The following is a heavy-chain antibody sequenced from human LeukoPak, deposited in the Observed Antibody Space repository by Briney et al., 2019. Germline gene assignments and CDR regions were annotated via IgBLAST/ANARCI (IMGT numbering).Heavy chain of an antibody. CDR3: AKALRGGNYYDSSGFDY. J-gene: IGHJ4*02. CDR2: IRSTGGTT. V-gene: IGHV3-23*01. CDR1: GFTFSNYA. Sequence: PGGSPRLSCGASGFTFSNYAMSWVRQAPGKGLESVSDIRSTGGTTAYADSVKGRFTISRDNSKNTLYLQMNSLRAEDTAVYYCAKALRGGNYYDSSGFDYWGQGTLVTVSS. D-gene: IGHD3-22*01.